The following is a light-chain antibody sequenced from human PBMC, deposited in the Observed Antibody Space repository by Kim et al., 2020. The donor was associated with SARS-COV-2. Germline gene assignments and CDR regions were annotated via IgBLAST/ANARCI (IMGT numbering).Light chain of an antibody. CDR2: AAS. J-gene: IGKJ4*01. CDR3: QQSYSIPFA. Sequence: DIQMTQSPSSLSASVGDRVTITCRASQSISSYLNGYQQKPGKAPKLLIYAASSLQSGVPSRFSGSGSGTDFTLTISSLQPEDFATYYCQQSYSIPFAIGGGNKVDIK. CDR1: QSISSY. V-gene: IGKV1-39*01.